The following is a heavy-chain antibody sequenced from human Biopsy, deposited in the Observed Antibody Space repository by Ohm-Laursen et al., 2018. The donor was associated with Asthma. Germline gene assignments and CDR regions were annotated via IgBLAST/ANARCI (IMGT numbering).Heavy chain of an antibody. D-gene: IGHD6-19*01. CDR2: ISGSGDST. V-gene: IGHV3-23*01. Sequence: SLRLSCAASGFTFSRYDMSWVRQAPGKGLEWVSAISGSGDSTYYADSVKGRFTISGDNSKNTLYLQMNSLRAEDTAVYYCARESSVAGSSDFDYWGQGTLVTVSS. J-gene: IGHJ4*02. CDR1: GFTFSRYD. CDR3: ARESSVAGSSDFDY.